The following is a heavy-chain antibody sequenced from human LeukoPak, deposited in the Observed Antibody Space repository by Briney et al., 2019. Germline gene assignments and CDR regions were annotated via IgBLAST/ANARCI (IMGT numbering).Heavy chain of an antibody. J-gene: IGHJ4*02. Sequence: PGGSLRLSCAASGFTFSSYTMNWVRQAPGKGLEWVSSISSIGGYKYYADSLKGRLTISRDNARNSLYLQMNSLRGEATAVYYCASSSGSSYTAFEGTLDYWGQGTLVTVSS. CDR3: ASSSGSSYTAFEGTLDY. D-gene: IGHD3-10*01. V-gene: IGHV3-21*01. CDR2: ISSIGGYK. CDR1: GFTFSSYT.